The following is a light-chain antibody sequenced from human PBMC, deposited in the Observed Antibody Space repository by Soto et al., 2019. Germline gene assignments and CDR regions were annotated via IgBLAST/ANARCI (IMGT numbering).Light chain of an antibody. J-gene: IGKJ5*01. CDR3: HQYGTFPIT. CDR1: RDVSSNY. Sequence: EIVLTQSPGTLSLSPGERATLSCRASRDVSSNYLAWYQQKPGQAPRLLIYGASGRATGIPARFSGSGSETDFTLTISRLEPEDFAVYFCHQYGTFPITFGQGTRLEIK. CDR2: GAS. V-gene: IGKV3-20*01.